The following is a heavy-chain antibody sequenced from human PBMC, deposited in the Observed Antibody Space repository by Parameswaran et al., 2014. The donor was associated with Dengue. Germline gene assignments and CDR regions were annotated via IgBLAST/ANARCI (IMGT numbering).Heavy chain of an antibody. V-gene: IGHV1-18*01. CDR3: ARDRTYYDFWSGPHTGGDFDY. D-gene: IGHD3-3*01. J-gene: IGHJ4*02. CDR2: ISAYNGNT. Sequence: WVRQAPGQGLEWMGWISAYNGNTNYAQKLQGRVTMTTDTSTSTAYMELRSLRSDDTAVYYCARDRTYYDFWSGPHTGGDFDYWGQGTLVTVSS.